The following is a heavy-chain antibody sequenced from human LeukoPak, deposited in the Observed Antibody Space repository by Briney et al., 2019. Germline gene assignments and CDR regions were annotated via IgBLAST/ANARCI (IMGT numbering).Heavy chain of an antibody. CDR3: AKADSRLGGAFDI. CDR1: GFTFSSYA. J-gene: IGHJ3*02. D-gene: IGHD6-25*01. CDR2: ISGSGGST. V-gene: IGHV3-23*01. Sequence: GGSLRLSCAASGFTFSSYATSWVRQAPGKGLEWVSAISGSGGSTYYADSVKGRFTISRDNSKNTLYLQMNSLRAEDTAVYYCAKADSRLGGAFDIWGQGTMVTVSS.